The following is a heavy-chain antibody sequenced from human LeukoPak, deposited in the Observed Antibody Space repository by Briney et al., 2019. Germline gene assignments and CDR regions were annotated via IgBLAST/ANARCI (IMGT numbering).Heavy chain of an antibody. V-gene: IGHV3-74*01. CDR1: GFTFSSYW. CDR2: INTDGSST. CDR3: ARVPSFELYYDSSGYYP. J-gene: IGHJ5*02. Sequence: GVSLRLSCAASGFTFSSYWMHWVRQAPGKGLVWVSRINTDGSSTSYADSVKGRFTISRDNAKNTLYLQMNSLRAEDTAVYYCARVPSFELYYDSSGYYPWGQGTLVTVSS. D-gene: IGHD3-22*01.